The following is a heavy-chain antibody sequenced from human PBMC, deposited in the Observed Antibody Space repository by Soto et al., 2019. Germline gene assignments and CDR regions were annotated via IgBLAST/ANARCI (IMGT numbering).Heavy chain of an antibody. CDR1: CGSISSYY. V-gene: IGHV4-59*01. J-gene: IGHJ5*02. CDR3: ARTDYYDSSGSFDP. D-gene: IGHD3-22*01. Sequence: SETLSLTFTVSCGSISSYYWSWIRQPPGKGLEWIGYIYYSGSTNYNPSLKSRVTISVDTSKNQFSLKLSSVTAADTAVYYCARTDYYDSSGSFDPWGQGTLVTVSS. CDR2: IYYSGST.